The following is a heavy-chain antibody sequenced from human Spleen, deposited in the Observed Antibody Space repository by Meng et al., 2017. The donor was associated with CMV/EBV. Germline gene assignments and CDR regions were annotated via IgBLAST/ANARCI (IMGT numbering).Heavy chain of an antibody. CDR3: ARSKAARLNWFDP. V-gene: IGHV1-8*03. D-gene: IGHD6-6*01. Sequence: KAAGYTFTSYDINWVRQATGQGREWMGWMNPNSGNTGYAQKFQGRVTITRNTSISTAYMELSSLRSEDTAVYYCARSKAARLNWFDPWGQGTLVTVSS. CDR2: MNPNSGNT. J-gene: IGHJ5*02. CDR1: GYTFTSYD.